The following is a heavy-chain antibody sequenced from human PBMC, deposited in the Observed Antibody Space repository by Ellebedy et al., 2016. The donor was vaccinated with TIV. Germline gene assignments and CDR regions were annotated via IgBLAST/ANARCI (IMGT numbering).Heavy chain of an antibody. Sequence: SQTLSLTCGVYGGFFSDYYWSWIRQPPGKGLEWLGEINHSGSTNYNPSLQSRVTISVDTSKNQFSLKLSSVTAADTAVYYCARGSGYSYGYYYYYGMDVWGQGTTVTVSS. J-gene: IGHJ6*02. CDR3: ARGSGYSYGYYYYYGMDV. V-gene: IGHV4-34*01. CDR1: GGFFSDYY. D-gene: IGHD5-18*01. CDR2: INHSGST.